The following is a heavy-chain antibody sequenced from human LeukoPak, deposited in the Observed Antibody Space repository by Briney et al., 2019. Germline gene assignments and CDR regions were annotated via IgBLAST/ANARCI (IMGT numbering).Heavy chain of an antibody. Sequence: ASVKVSCKASGYPFTSYGFSWVRQAPGQGLEWMGWIGADTGNTNFAQMFQGRLTMTTDTSTSTSHMELRSLTSDDTAVYYCARESRETGSTCDFDYWGQGTLVTVSS. CDR1: GYPFTSYG. D-gene: IGHD1-7*01. V-gene: IGHV1-18*01. CDR3: ARESRETGSTCDFDY. J-gene: IGHJ4*02. CDR2: IGADTGNT.